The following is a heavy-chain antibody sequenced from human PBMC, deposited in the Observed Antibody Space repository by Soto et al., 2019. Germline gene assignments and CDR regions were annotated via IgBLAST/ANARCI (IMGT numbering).Heavy chain of an antibody. J-gene: IGHJ5*02. CDR2: IYYSGST. CDR3: ARRIAVAGTPAAWFDP. Sequence: PSETLSLTCTVSGGSISSGGSYWSWIRQHPGKGLEWIGYIYYSGSTNYNPSLKSRVTISLDTSKSQFSLKLSSVTAADTAVYYCARRIAVAGTPAAWFDPWGQGTLVTVSS. D-gene: IGHD6-19*01. V-gene: IGHV4-61*08. CDR1: GGSISSGGSY.